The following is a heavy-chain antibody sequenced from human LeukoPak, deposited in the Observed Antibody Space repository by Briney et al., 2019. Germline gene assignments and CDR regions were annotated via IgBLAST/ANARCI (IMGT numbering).Heavy chain of an antibody. CDR3: ARELTIFGVVDYFDY. Sequence: PSETLSLTCTVSGGSISSYYWSWIRQPPGKGLEWIGYIYYSGSTNYNPSLKSRVTISVDTSKNQFSLKLSSVTAADTAVYYCARELTIFGVVDYFDYWGQGTLVTVSS. J-gene: IGHJ4*02. CDR1: GGSISSYY. D-gene: IGHD3-3*01. CDR2: IYYSGST. V-gene: IGHV4-59*01.